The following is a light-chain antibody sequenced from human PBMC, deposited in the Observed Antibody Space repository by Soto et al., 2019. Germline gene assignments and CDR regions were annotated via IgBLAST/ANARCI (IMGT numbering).Light chain of an antibody. J-gene: IGLJ2*01. Sequence: QSVLTQTRSVSGSPGQSVTISCTGTSSDVGGYNYVSWYQQNPGKAPKLMIYDVSKRPSGVSDRFSGSKSANTASLIISGLQAEDEADYYCCSYAGNTLVVFGGGTKLTVL. V-gene: IGLV2-11*01. CDR2: DVS. CDR3: CSYAGNTLVV. CDR1: SSDVGGYNY.